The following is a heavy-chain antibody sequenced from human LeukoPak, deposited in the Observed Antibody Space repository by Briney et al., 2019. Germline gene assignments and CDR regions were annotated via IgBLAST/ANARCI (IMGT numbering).Heavy chain of an antibody. V-gene: IGHV1-18*01. J-gene: IGHJ6*03. Sequence: ASVKVSCKASGYTFTNYAISWVRQAPGQGLEWMGWISAYNGNTNYAQKLQGRVTMTTDTSTSTAYMELRSLRSDDTAVYYCARGIEIRLRYFDPTDYYYYMDVWGKGTTVTVSS. D-gene: IGHD3-9*01. CDR2: ISAYNGNT. CDR1: GYTFTNYA. CDR3: ARGIEIRLRYFDPTDYYYYMDV.